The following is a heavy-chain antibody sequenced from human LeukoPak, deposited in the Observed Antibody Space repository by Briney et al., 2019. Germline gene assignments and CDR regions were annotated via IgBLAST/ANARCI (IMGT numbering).Heavy chain of an antibody. D-gene: IGHD3-22*01. CDR2: INPSGGST. CDR3: ARATLPTYYYDSSGYGS. J-gene: IGHJ5*02. CDR1: GYTFTSYY. Sequence: GASVKVSCKASGYTFTSYYMHWVRQAPGQGLEWMGIINPSGGSTSYAQKFQGRVTMTRDTSTSTVYMELSSLRSEDTAVYYCARATLPTYYYDSSGYGSWGQGTLVTVSS. V-gene: IGHV1-46*01.